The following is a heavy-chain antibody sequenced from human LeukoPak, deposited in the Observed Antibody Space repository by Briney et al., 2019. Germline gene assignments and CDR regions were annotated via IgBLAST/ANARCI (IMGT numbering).Heavy chain of an antibody. CDR1: GGSLSSYY. CDR2: IHTSGST. J-gene: IGHJ4*02. CDR3: SGAEIDQYYFDY. V-gene: IGHV4-4*07. D-gene: IGHD2/OR15-2a*01. Sequence: PSETLSLTCNVTGGSLSSYYWSWIRQAAGKGLDWIGRIHTSGSTNYNPALKARVTLSVDQFKNQFSLNLGSGTAADTAVYYCSGAEIDQYYFDYLGQGILVTVSS.